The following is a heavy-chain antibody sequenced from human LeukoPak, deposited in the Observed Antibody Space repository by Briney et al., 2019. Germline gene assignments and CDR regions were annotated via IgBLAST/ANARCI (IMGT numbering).Heavy chain of an antibody. V-gene: IGHV3-30*14. CDR2: ISYDGSNK. Sequence: PGGSLRLSCAASGFTFSSYAMHCVRQAPGKGLEWVTVISYDGSNKYYADSVKGRFTISRDNSKNTLYLQMNSLRAEDTAVYYCARDRSYFDYWGQGTLVTVSS. CDR3: ARDRSYFDY. CDR1: GFTFSSYA. J-gene: IGHJ4*02.